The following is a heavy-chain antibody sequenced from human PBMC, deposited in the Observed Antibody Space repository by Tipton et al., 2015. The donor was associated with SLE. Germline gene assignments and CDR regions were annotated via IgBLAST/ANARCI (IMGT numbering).Heavy chain of an antibody. CDR1: GYSISRCYY. Sequence: TLSLTCAVSGYSISRCYYWGWIRPPPGKGPEWIGSIHYSGSTNDNPSLKSPATMSVDTSKNQVSLNLTSVPAADAAVYYCARITVGQPDYWGQGTLVTVSS. CDR2: IHYSGST. D-gene: IGHD3-10*01. V-gene: IGHV4-38-2*01. CDR3: ARITVGQPDY. J-gene: IGHJ4*02.